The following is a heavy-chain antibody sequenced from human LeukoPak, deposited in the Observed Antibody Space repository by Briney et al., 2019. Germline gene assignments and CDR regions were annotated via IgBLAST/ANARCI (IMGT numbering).Heavy chain of an antibody. CDR1: GVFITDLN. CDR2: INYSGGT. Sequence: SETLSLTCSVSGVFITDLNWSWLRKSPGKGLEWIGCINYSGGTYTNPSLRSRLTLSLDTSKNQCSLRLTSVTAADTAVYFCARGLSGNYQYYLDYWGQGTQVTVST. V-gene: IGHV4-59*11. J-gene: IGHJ4*02. D-gene: IGHD1-26*01. CDR3: ARGLSGNYQYYLDY.